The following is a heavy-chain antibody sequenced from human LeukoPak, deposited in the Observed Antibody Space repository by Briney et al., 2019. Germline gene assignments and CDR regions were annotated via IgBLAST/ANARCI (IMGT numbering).Heavy chain of an antibody. CDR2: IDWDDDK. CDR3: ARARGFWSGYYTPYFDY. D-gene: IGHD3-3*01. J-gene: IGHJ4*02. Sequence: SGPTLVNPTQTLTLTCTFSGFSLSTSGMRVSWIRQPPGKALEWLARIDWDDDKFYSTSLKTRLTISKDTSKNQMVLTMNNMDPVDTATYYCARARGFWSGYYTPYFDYWGQGTLVTVSS. CDR1: GFSLSTSGMR. V-gene: IGHV2-70*04.